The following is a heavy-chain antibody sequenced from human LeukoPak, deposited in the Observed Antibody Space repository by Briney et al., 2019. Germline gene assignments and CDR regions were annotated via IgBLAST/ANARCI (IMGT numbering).Heavy chain of an antibody. CDR3: ARAMDTVMGPYFDY. V-gene: IGHV3-30*04. Sequence: GGSLRLSCAASGFTFSGYSMHWVRQAPGKGLNWVAFTSSDGNNQYYADSVKGRFIISRGNSKNTLYLQVNSLRPEDTAVYYCARAMDTVMGPYFDYWGQGTLVTVSS. J-gene: IGHJ4*02. CDR1: GFTFSGYS. D-gene: IGHD5-18*01. CDR2: TSSDGNNQ.